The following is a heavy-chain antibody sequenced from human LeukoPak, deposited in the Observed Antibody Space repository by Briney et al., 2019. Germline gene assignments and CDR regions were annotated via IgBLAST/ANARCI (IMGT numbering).Heavy chain of an antibody. D-gene: IGHD3-10*01. Sequence: GASVKVSCKASGGTLSRFAISWVRQAPGQGLEWMGGIIAIFGTANYAQKFQGRVTITADESTSTAYMELSSLRSEDTAVYYCARGRRPAGFSARYYFDSWGQGTLVPVSS. CDR3: ARGRRPAGFSARYYFDS. V-gene: IGHV1-69*13. J-gene: IGHJ4*02. CDR2: IIAIFGTA. CDR1: GGTLSRFA.